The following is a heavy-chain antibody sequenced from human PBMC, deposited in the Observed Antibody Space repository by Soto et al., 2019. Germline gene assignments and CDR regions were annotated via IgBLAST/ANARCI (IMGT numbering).Heavy chain of an antibody. Sequence: GGSLRLSCAASGLTFSNDWMSWVRLTPGKGLEWVANMNPDGGERYYVDAVKRRFTISRDNSKDSLYLRMTNLRDAATAVYYCVRDRFAHQTADFWGQGTLVTVS. J-gene: IGHJ4*02. V-gene: IGHV3-7*01. CDR1: GLTFSNDW. CDR2: MNPDGGER. CDR3: VRDRFAHQTADF. D-gene: IGHD3-10*01.